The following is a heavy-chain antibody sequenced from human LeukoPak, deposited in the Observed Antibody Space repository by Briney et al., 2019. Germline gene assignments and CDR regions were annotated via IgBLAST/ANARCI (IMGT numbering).Heavy chain of an antibody. CDR2: ISSSSSYI. Sequence: GGSLRLSCAASGFTFSSYAMSWVRQAPGKGLEWVSSISSSSSYIYYADSVKGRFTISRDNAKNSLYLQMNSLRAEDTAVYYCARDGSRYCSSTSCLGHFDYWGQGTLVTVSS. CDR1: GFTFSSYA. V-gene: IGHV3-21*01. D-gene: IGHD2-2*01. CDR3: ARDGSRYCSSTSCLGHFDY. J-gene: IGHJ4*02.